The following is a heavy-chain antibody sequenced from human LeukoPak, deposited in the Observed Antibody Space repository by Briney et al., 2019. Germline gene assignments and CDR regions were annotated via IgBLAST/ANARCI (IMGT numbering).Heavy chain of an antibody. Sequence: GASVRVSCKASGYTFTSYGISWVRQAPGQGLEWIGWISAYNGNTNYAQKLQGRVTMTTDTSTSTAYMELRSLRSEDTAVYYCARVPGTGYYGMDVWGQGTTVTVSS. CDR1: GYTFTSYG. CDR2: ISAYNGNT. V-gene: IGHV1-18*01. D-gene: IGHD1-1*01. J-gene: IGHJ6*02. CDR3: ARVPGTGYYGMDV.